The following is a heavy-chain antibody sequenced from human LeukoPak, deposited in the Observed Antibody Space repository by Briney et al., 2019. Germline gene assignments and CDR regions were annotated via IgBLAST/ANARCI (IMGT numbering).Heavy chain of an antibody. Sequence: ASVKVSCKASGGTFSSYAISWVRQAPGQGLEWMGGIIPIFGTANYAQKFQGRVTITADESTSTAYMELSSLRSDDTAVYYCARDLGRGIPSYGMDVWGQGTTVTVSS. CDR3: ARDLGRGIPSYGMDV. V-gene: IGHV1-69*01. CDR1: GGTFSSYA. CDR2: IIPIFGTA. J-gene: IGHJ6*02. D-gene: IGHD3-16*01.